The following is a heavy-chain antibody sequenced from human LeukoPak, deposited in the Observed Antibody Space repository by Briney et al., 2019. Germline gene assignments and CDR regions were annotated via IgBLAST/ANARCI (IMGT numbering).Heavy chain of an antibody. J-gene: IGHJ3*02. V-gene: IGHV5-51*01. CDR3: ARPGYQWEIDAFDI. CDR1: GYIFTGYW. CDR2: IYPGDSDT. Sequence: GEALKISCKGSGYIFTGYWLGWVRQMPGKGLEWMGIIYPGDSDTRYSPSFQGQVTISADKSISTAYLQGSSLKASDTAMYYCARPGYQWEIDAFDIWGQGTMVTVSS. D-gene: IGHD1-26*01.